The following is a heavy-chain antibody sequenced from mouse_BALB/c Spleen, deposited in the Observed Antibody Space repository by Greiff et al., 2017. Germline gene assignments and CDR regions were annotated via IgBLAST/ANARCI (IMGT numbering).Heavy chain of an antibody. V-gene: IGHV14-3*02. CDR1: GFNIKDTY. D-gene: IGHD1-1*01. CDR2: IDPANGNT. CDR3: ARNNYGILYAMDY. Sequence: EVQLQQSGAELVKPGASVKLSCTASGFNIKDTYMHWVKQRPEQGLEWIGRIDPANGNTKYDPKFQGKATITADTSSNTAYLQLSSLTSEDTAVYYCARNNYGILYAMDYWGQGTSVTVSS. J-gene: IGHJ4*01.